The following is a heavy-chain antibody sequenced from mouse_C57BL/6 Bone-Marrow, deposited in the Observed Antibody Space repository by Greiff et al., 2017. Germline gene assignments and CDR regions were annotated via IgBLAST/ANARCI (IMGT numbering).Heavy chain of an antibody. D-gene: IGHD1-1*01. Sequence: EESGPGLVKPSQSLSLTCSVTGYSITSGYYWNWIRQFPGNKLEWMGYISYDGSNNYNPSLKNRISITRDTSKNQFFLKLNSVTTEDTATYYCARAPYYYGSSYDWYFDVWGTGTTVTVSS. CDR2: ISYDGSN. CDR3: ARAPYYYGSSYDWYFDV. V-gene: IGHV3-6*01. CDR1: GYSITSGYY. J-gene: IGHJ1*03.